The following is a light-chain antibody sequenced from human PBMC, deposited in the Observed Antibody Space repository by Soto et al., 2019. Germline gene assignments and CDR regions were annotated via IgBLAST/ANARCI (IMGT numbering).Light chain of an antibody. J-gene: IGKJ1*01. V-gene: IGKV1-5*03. Sequence: DLQMTQSPSTLSASVGDRVTITCRASQSISSWLAWYQQKPGKATKLLIYKASSLESGVPSRFSGSGSGTEFTLTISSLQPDDFASYYCQQYNSSPTFGQGTKVEIK. CDR1: QSISSW. CDR3: QQYNSSPT. CDR2: KAS.